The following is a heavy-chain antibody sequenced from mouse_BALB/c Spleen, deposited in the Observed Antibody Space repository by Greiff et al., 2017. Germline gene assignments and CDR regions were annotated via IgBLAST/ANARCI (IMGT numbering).Heavy chain of an antibody. D-gene: IGHD1-1*01. J-gene: IGHJ3*01. Sequence: QVQLQQSGAELARPGASVKLSCKASGYTFTSYWMQWVKQRPGQGLEWIGAIYPGDGDTRYTQKFKGKATLTADKSSSTAYMQLSSLASEDSAVYYCAYGSSWFAYWGQGTLVTVSA. CDR1: GYTFTSYW. CDR3: AYGSSWFAY. CDR2: IYPGDGDT. V-gene: IGHV1-87*01.